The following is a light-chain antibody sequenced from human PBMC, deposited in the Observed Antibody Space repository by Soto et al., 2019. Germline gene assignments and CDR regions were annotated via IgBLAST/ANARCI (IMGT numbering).Light chain of an antibody. CDR1: TSNFGIHA. Sequence: QPVLTQPPSTSGTPGQRVIISCSGSTSNFGIHAVSWYQHLPGTAPKLLIYNDYQRPSGVSDRFSGSKSGTSASLAITGLHSDDEGDYYCAAWDETLNGPLYVFGSGTKLTVL. V-gene: IGLV1-44*01. CDR2: NDY. CDR3: AAWDETLNGPLYV. J-gene: IGLJ1*01.